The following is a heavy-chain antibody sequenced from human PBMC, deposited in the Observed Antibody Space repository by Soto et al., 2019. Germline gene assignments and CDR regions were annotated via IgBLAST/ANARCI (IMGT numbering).Heavy chain of an antibody. J-gene: IGHJ5*02. CDR3: ARDRNWNFGGDWFDP. CDR1: GYLISSGYY. Sequence: PSETLSLTCSVSGYLISSGYYWGWVRQTPGKGLEWLGSIDYSGKTYKNPSLKSRVSASVDLSQNQFSLKLSSVTAADTAVYYCARDRNWNFGGDWFDPWGQGTLVTVSS. CDR2: IDYSGKT. D-gene: IGHD1-20*01. V-gene: IGHV4-38-2*02.